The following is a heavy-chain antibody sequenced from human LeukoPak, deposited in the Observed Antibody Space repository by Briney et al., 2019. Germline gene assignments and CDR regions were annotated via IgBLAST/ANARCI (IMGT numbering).Heavy chain of an antibody. CDR1: GYTFTDYF. CDR2: TSPKSGDR. Sequence: GASVKVSCKISGYTFTDYFIHWVRQAPGQGLEWMGWTSPKSGDRKCTQKFRGRVTMTRDTSISIVYMELDRLTFDDTAVYFCARDNYGTLDYWGQGSLVTVSS. CDR3: ARDNYGTLDY. D-gene: IGHD4-17*01. V-gene: IGHV1-2*02. J-gene: IGHJ4*02.